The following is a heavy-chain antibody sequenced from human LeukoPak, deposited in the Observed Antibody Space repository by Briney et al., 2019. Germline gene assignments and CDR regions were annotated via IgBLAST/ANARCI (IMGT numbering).Heavy chain of an antibody. CDR1: GFTFSSYA. CDR3: AGMQYSSSWAAFDY. CDR2: ISSSSTYI. J-gene: IGHJ4*02. D-gene: IGHD6-13*01. V-gene: IGHV3-21*01. Sequence: PGGSLRLSCAASGFTFSSYAMSWVRQAPGKGLEWVSSISSSSTYIYYADSVKGRFTISRDNAKNSLYLQMNSLRAEDTAVYYCAGMQYSSSWAAFDYWGQGTLVTVSS.